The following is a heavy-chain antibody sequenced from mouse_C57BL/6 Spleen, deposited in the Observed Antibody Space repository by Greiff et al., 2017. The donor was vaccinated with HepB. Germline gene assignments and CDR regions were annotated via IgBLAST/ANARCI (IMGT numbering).Heavy chain of an antibody. D-gene: IGHD1-1*01. CDR2: INPNNGGT. J-gene: IGHJ1*03. CDR1: GYTFTDYN. Sequence: VQLKESGPELVKPGASVKIPCKASGYTFTDYNMDWVKQSHGKSLEWIGDINPNNGGTIYNQKFKGKATLTVDKSSSTAYMELRSLTSEDTAVYYCAKGAYYYGSSYDFDVWGTGTTVTVSS. V-gene: IGHV1-18*01. CDR3: AKGAYYYGSSYDFDV.